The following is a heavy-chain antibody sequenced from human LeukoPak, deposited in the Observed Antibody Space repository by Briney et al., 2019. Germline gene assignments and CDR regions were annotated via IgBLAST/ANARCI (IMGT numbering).Heavy chain of an antibody. CDR1: GGSISSYY. CDR3: ARKSGSYDY. Sequence: SETLSLTCTVSGGSISSYYWSWIRQPPGKGLEWIGYIYYSGSTNYSPSLKSRVTISVDTSKNQFSLKLGSVTAADTAVYYCARKSGSYDYWGQGTLVTVSS. CDR2: IYYSGST. V-gene: IGHV4-59*01. J-gene: IGHJ4*02. D-gene: IGHD1-26*01.